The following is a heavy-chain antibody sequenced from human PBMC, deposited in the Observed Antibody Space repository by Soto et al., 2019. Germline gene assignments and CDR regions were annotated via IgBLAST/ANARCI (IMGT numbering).Heavy chain of an antibody. CDR3: ARQHYYDSSGYYTWN. CDR1: GGSIRSNIYY. CDR2: VHYSGST. J-gene: IGHJ4*02. V-gene: IGHV4-39*01. Sequence: SETLSLTCSVSGGSIRSNIYYWGWIRPPPGKGLEWIATVHYSGSTYYTPSLKNRVTISADTSNNQFSLRLNSVTAADTAVYYCARQHYYDSSGYYTWNWGQGTLVTVSS. D-gene: IGHD3-22*01.